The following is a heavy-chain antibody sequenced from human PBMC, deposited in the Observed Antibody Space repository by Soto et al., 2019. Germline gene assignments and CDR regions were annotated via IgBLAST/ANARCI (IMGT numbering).Heavy chain of an antibody. CDR3: ARDRTNGVCYPSYHYGMDV. Sequence: PSQTLSLTCAISGDSVSSNSAAWNWIRQSPSRGLEWLGRTYYRSKWYNDYAVSVKSRITINPDTSKNQFSLQLNSVTPEDTAVYYCARDRTNGVCYPSYHYGMDVWGQGTTVTVSS. CDR1: GDSVSSNSAA. D-gene: IGHD2-8*01. J-gene: IGHJ6*02. CDR2: TYYRSKWYN. V-gene: IGHV6-1*01.